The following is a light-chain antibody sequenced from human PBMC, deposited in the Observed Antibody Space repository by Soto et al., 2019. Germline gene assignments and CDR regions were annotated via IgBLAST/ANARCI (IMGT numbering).Light chain of an antibody. CDR2: AAS. CDR3: QHSYSTPTWT. Sequence: DIQMTQSPSSLSASVGDRVTITCRASQSISSYLNWYQQKPGKAPKLLIYAASSLQSGVPSRFSGSGSGTDFTLTISSLQPEYFATYYCQHSYSTPTWTFGQGTKVEIK. CDR1: QSISSY. V-gene: IGKV1-39*01. J-gene: IGKJ1*01.